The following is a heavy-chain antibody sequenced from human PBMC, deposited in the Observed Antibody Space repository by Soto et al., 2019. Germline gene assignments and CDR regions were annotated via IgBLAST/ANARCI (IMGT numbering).Heavy chain of an antibody. D-gene: IGHD1-20*01. Sequence: QVQLQQWGAGLLKPSETLSLTCAVYGGSFSGYYWTWIRQSPGKGLEWIGEINHSGSTNYKPSLRSRVTISVDTYKNQLSLKVNSVTAADTAVYYCARGRTLITGTSLDYWGQGTLVTVSS. V-gene: IGHV4-34*01. J-gene: IGHJ4*02. CDR1: GGSFSGYY. CDR2: INHSGST. CDR3: ARGRTLITGTSLDY.